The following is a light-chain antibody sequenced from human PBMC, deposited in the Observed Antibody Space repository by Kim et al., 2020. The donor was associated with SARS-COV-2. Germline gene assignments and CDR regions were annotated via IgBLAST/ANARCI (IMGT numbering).Light chain of an antibody. CDR2: KAS. V-gene: IGKV1-5*03. J-gene: IGKJ2*01. CDR3: QQYHAYST. CDR1: QSISGR. Sequence: DIQMTQSPSTLSAYVGGTISITCRASQSISGRLAWYQQKPGKAPKVLISKASSLESGVPSRFSGSGSGTEYTLTIYSLQPDGFATYYCQQYHAYSTFGQGTKVDIK.